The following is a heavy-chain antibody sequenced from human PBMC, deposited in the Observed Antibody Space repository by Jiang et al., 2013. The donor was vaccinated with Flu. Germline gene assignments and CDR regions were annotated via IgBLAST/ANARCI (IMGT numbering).Heavy chain of an antibody. CDR1: GFSFTDYS. J-gene: IGHJ1*01. CDR2: ISPSGNTI. D-gene: IGHD3-22*01. Sequence: GGSLRLSCVASGFSFTDYSMTWIRQAPGKGLEWVSYISPSGNTIYYADSLKGRFTISRDNAKNSLFLQMHSLRAEDTAVYYCARGGGVTLIPRALSYWGQGTQVTVSS. CDR3: ARGGGVTLIPRALSY. V-gene: IGHV3-11*01.